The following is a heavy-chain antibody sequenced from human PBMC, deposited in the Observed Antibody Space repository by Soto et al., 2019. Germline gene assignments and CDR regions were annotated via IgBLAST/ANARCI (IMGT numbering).Heavy chain of an antibody. CDR2: IIPVLGTP. CDR1: GGTFTSTA. CDR3: ASSAGLDHLLNYYGLNV. J-gene: IGHJ6*02. Sequence: QVLLVQSSAEVKKPGSSVKVSCKASGGTFTSTAFSWVRQAPGQGLEWMGGIIPVLGTPNYAQKFRARLTVTAGASTTTVHMELSSLRSDDTAVYYCASSAGLDHLLNYYGLNVWGQGTTVTVSS. V-gene: IGHV1-69*01. D-gene: IGHD6-13*01.